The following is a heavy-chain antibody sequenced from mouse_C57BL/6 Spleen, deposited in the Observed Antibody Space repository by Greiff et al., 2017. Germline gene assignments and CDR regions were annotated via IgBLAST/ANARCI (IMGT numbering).Heavy chain of an antibody. J-gene: IGHJ3*01. CDR2: IDPSDSYT. V-gene: IGHV1-69*01. D-gene: IGHD2-2*01. CDR3: ATYGYVAY. Sequence: VQLQQPGAELVMPGASVKLSCKASGYNFTSYWMHWVKQRPGQGLEWIGEIDPSDSYTNYNQKFKGKSTLTVDKSSSTAYMQLSSLTAEDSAVYYCATYGYVAYWGQGTLVTVSA. CDR1: GYNFTSYW.